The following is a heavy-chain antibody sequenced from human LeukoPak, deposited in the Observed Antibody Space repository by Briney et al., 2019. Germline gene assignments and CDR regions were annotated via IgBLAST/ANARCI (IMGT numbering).Heavy chain of an antibody. CDR2: ISGSGDST. Sequence: TGGSLRLSCAASGFTFSNYAMRWVRQAPGKGLEWVSGISGSGDSTYYADSVKGRFTIPRDNSKNTLYLQMNSLRAEDTAVYYCARLKYYYDSSGSRAEYFQHWGQGTLVTASS. CDR3: ARLKYYYDSSGSRAEYFQH. CDR1: GFTFSNYA. J-gene: IGHJ1*01. D-gene: IGHD3-22*01. V-gene: IGHV3-23*01.